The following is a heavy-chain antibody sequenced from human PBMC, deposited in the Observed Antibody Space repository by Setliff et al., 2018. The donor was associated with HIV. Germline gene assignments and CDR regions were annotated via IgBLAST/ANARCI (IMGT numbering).Heavy chain of an antibody. CDR1: GYSFSNYW. V-gene: IGHV5-51*01. CDR2: TYPGDSTT. J-gene: IGHJ4*02. D-gene: IGHD7-27*01. Sequence: GESLKISCKASGYSFSNYWIGWVRQMPGKGLEWMGVTYPGDSTTRYSPSLEGQVTISADRSINTAFLQWSSLEASDTAMYYCIRRRRAPGAADLESYWGQGTLVTVSS. CDR3: IRRRRAPGAADLESY.